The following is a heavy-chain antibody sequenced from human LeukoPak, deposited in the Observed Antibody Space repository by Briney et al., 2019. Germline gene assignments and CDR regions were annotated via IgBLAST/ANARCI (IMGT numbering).Heavy chain of an antibody. CDR1: GFTFSSYA. V-gene: IGHV3-48*04. D-gene: IGHD6-19*01. CDR3: ARGGPYNSGKFDP. CDR2: ISSGSSNT. J-gene: IGHJ5*02. Sequence: GGSLRLSCAASGFTFSSYAMNWVRQAPGKGLEWVSYISSGSSNTNYADSVKGRFTISRDNAKTSLYLQVNSLRVEDTAVYYCARGGPYNSGKFDPWGQGTLVTVSS.